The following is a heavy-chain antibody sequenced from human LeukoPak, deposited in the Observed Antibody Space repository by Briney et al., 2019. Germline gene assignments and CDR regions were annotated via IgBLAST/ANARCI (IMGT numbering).Heavy chain of an antibody. Sequence: PGGSLRISCAASGFTFNNYAMSWVRQAPGKGLEWVSTVSVSGAIAYYTDSDKGRFTISRDNSKNTLYLQMNSLRAEDTAVYYCAKDHRAGTVPCVYWGQGTLVTVSS. CDR1: GFTFNNYA. J-gene: IGHJ4*02. V-gene: IGHV3-23*01. D-gene: IGHD6-13*01. CDR3: AKDHRAGTVPCVY. CDR2: VSVSGAIA.